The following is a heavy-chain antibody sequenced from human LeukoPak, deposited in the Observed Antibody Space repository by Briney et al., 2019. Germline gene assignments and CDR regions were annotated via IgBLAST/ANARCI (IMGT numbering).Heavy chain of an antibody. V-gene: IGHV3-30*02. J-gene: IGHJ4*02. CDR1: GFTFSSYG. CDR3: AREAPLGAAGTLDY. CDR2: IRYDGSNK. D-gene: IGHD6-13*01. Sequence: PGGSLRLSCAASGFTFSSYGMHWVRQAPGKGLEWVAFIRYDGSNKYYADSVKGRFTISRDNSKNTLYLQMNSLRAEDTAVYYCAREAPLGAAGTLDYWGQGTLVTVSS.